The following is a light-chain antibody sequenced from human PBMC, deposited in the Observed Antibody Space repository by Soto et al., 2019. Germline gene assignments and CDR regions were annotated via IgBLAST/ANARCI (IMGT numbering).Light chain of an antibody. Sequence: DIDMTRSHSTLSASVGDRCSSAGRSSVCIGSCLAWYQQKPGKAPKLLIYDASSLESGVPSRCSGSGSGTEFTLTISSLQPDDFATYYCQQYNSYSGTFGQGTKVDIK. CDR2: DAS. V-gene: IGKV1-5*01. CDR1: VCIGSC. J-gene: IGKJ1*01. CDR3: QQYNSYSGT.